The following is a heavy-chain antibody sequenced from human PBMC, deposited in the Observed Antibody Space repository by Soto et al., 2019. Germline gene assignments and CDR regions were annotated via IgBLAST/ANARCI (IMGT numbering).Heavy chain of an antibody. CDR3: AAGDSSDTGDH. CDR2: NTAILGTR. Sequence: QVQLVQYGAEVKKPGSSVKVSCKASGDTLSHYGVSWVRQVPGKGLEWMGGNTAILGTRDYAQKFQGRMTITSDESTTTSYMDLNSLTSGDTAVYYCAAGDSSDTGDHWGQGTLVPVSS. V-gene: IGHV1-69*01. D-gene: IGHD5-18*01. J-gene: IGHJ4*02. CDR1: GDTLSHYG.